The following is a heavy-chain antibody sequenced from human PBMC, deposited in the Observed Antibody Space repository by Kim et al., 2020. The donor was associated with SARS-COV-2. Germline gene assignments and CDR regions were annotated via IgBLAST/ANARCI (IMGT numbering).Heavy chain of an antibody. V-gene: IGHV1-46*01. CDR3: ARRRGFGELSFDY. D-gene: IGHD3-10*01. J-gene: IGHJ4*02. Sequence: YAQNCQGRVTMTRDTSTSTVYMELSSLRSEDTAVYYCARRRGFGELSFDYWGQGTLVTVSS.